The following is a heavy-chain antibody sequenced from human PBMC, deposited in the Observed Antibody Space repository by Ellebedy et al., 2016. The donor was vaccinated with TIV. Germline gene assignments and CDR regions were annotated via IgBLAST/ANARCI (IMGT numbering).Heavy chain of an antibody. V-gene: IGHV4-59*01. D-gene: IGHD6-19*01. CDR2: IYYSGST. CDR1: GGSISSYY. CDR3: ARSSGWDRFDY. J-gene: IGHJ4*02. Sequence: MPSETLSLTCTVSGGSISSYYWSWIRQPPGNGLEWIGYIYYSGSTNYNPSLKSRVTIAVDTSKKQLSLKLRSVTAADTAVYYCARSSGWDRFDYWGQGTLVTVSS.